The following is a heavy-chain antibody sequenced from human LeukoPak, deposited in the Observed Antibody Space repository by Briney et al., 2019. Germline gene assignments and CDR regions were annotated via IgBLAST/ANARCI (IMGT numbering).Heavy chain of an antibody. V-gene: IGHV3-23*01. Sequence: GGPLRLSCAASGFTFSSYAMSWVRQAPGKGLEWVSAISGSGGSTYYADSVKGRFTISRDNSKNTLYLQMNSLRAEDTAVYYCTGYCSGGSCFVDWFDPWGQGTLVTVSS. J-gene: IGHJ5*02. CDR1: GFTFSSYA. CDR2: ISGSGGST. D-gene: IGHD2-15*01. CDR3: TGYCSGGSCFVDWFDP.